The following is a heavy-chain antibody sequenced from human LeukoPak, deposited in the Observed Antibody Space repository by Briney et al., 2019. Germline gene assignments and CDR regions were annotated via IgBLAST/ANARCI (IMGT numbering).Heavy chain of an antibody. CDR1: GGSISSYY. CDR2: IYYSGST. CDR3: ARQAGRYCSSTSCYTGGP. V-gene: IGHV4-59*01. Sequence: SETLSLTCTVSGGSISSYYWSWLRQPPGKGLEWIGYIYYSGSTNYNPSLKSRVTISVDTSKNQFSLKLSSVTAADTAVYYCARQAGRYCSSTSCYTGGPWGQGTLVTVSS. J-gene: IGHJ5*02. D-gene: IGHD2-2*02.